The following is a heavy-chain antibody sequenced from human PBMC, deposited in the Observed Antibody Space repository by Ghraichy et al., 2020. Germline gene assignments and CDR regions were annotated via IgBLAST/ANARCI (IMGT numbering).Heavy chain of an antibody. V-gene: IGHV3-33*08. CDR3: ARDRGSRGVDYGMDV. CDR2: IWYDGSNK. J-gene: IGHJ6*02. CDR1: GFTFSSYG. D-gene: IGHD3-10*01. Sequence: GGSLRLSCAASGFTFSSYGMHWVRQAPGKGLEWVAVIWYDGSNKYYADSVKGRFTISRDNSENTLYLQVNSLRAEDTAVYYCARDRGSRGVDYGMDVWGQGTTVTVSS.